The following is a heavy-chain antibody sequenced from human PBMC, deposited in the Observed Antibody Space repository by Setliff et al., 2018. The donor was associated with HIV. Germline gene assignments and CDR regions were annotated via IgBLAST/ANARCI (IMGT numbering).Heavy chain of an antibody. Sequence: SETLSLTCTVSGDSFSTPTNHWGWIRQPPGKGLEWIGNIYYGGSPYYNPPLKSRVTISLDTSSNQFSLKMTSVTAADTAVYFCARDPHYYDRSGHYSWFYFDYWGQGALVTVS. CDR1: GDSFSTPTNH. CDR3: ARDPHYYDRSGHYSWFYFDY. V-gene: IGHV4-39*07. D-gene: IGHD3-22*01. CDR2: IYYGGSP. J-gene: IGHJ4*02.